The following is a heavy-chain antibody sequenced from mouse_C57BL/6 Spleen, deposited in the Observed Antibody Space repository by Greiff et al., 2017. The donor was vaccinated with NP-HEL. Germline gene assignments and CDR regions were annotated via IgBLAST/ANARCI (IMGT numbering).Heavy chain of an antibody. Sequence: QVQLQQSGPELVKPGASVKISCKASGYAFSSSWMNWVKQRPGKGLEWIGRIYPGDGDTNYNGKFKGKATLTADKSSSTAYMQLSSLTSEDSAVYFCARDYYSNPWFAYWGQGTLVTVSA. CDR1: GYAFSSSW. J-gene: IGHJ3*01. V-gene: IGHV1-82*01. CDR3: ARDYYSNPWFAY. CDR2: IYPGDGDT. D-gene: IGHD2-5*01.